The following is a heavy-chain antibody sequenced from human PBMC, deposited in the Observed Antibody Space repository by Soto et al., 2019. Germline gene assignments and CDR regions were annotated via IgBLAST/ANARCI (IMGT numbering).Heavy chain of an antibody. CDR1: GLSLTTSGEA. CDR2: IYWDDDK. CDR3: AHYVSSSPAGWFDP. V-gene: IGHV2-5*02. Sequence: QITLKESGPPLVKPTQTLTLTCTFSGLSLTTSGEAVGWIRQPPGKALEWLALIYWDDDKRYNPTLKTRLTITKHTSKNQVVLTLNNMHPVDTATYYCAHYVSSSPAGWFDPWGQGILVTVSS. J-gene: IGHJ5*02. D-gene: IGHD3-10*02.